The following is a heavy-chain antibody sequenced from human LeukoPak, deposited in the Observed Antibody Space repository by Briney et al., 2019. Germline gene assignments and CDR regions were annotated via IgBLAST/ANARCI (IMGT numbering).Heavy chain of an antibody. CDR3: ARGYDSSGYYQFDP. D-gene: IGHD3-22*01. J-gene: IGHJ5*02. Sequence: GASVKVSCKASGYTFTSYDINWVRQATGHGLEWIGWMNPNSGNTGYAQKFQGRVTITRNTSISTAYMELSSLRSEDTAVYYCARGYDSSGYYQFDPWGQGTLVTVSS. CDR2: MNPNSGNT. CDR1: GYTFTSYD. V-gene: IGHV1-8*03.